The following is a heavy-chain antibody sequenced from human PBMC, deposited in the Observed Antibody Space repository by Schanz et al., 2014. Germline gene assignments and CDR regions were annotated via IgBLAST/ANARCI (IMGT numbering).Heavy chain of an antibody. V-gene: IGHV1-69*02. D-gene: IGHD3-10*01. CDR3: GRGVSRSYIDF. J-gene: IGHJ4*01. Sequence: QAQLVQSGAEVKKPGSSMKVSCKASGGTFSTYPINWLRQAPGQGLEWMGRIIPIHGIVNYAQRFQDRVRITADKSTSTAYMEVSSLSSDDTAVYYCGRGVSRSYIDFSGHGPLITVSS. CDR2: IIPIHGIV. CDR1: GGTFSTYP.